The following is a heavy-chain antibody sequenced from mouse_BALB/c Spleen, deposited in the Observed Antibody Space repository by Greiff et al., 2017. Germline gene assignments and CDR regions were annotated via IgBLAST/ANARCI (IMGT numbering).Heavy chain of an antibody. V-gene: IGHV5-17*02. Sequence: EVKLMESGGGLVQPGGSRKLSCAASGFTFSSFGMHWVRQAPEKGLEWVAYISSGSSTIYYADTVKGRFTISRDNPKNTLFLQMTSLRSEDTAMYYCARRRDYGHYFDYWGQGTTLTVSS. D-gene: IGHD1-1*01. CDR1: GFTFSSFG. J-gene: IGHJ2*01. CDR3: ARRRDYGHYFDY. CDR2: ISSGSSTI.